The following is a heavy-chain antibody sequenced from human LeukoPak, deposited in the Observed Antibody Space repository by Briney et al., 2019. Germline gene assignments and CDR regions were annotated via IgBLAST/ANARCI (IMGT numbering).Heavy chain of an antibody. CDR3: TTTFPNWNSSYYFDY. V-gene: IGHV3-15*01. CDR2: IKTKTDGGTT. D-gene: IGHD1-7*01. Sequence: PGGSLRLSCAASGFTFSNAWMTWVRQAPGKRLEWVGLIKTKTDGGTTDYAAPVKGRFTISRDDSKNTLYLQMNSLKTEDTAVYYCTTTFPNWNSSYYFDYWGQGILVTVSS. J-gene: IGHJ4*02. CDR1: GFTFSNAW.